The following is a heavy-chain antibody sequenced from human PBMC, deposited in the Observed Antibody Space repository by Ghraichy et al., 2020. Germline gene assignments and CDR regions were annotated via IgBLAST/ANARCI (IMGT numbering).Heavy chain of an antibody. CDR1: GFTFSSYS. J-gene: IGHJ4*02. Sequence: SCAASGFTFSSYSMNWVRQAPGKGLEWVSYISSSSTIYYADSVKGRFTISRDNAKNSLYLQMNSLRDEDTAVYYCARVGRYSSGTMDWGQGTLVTVSS. CDR3: ARVGRYSSGTMD. D-gene: IGHD6-19*01. V-gene: IGHV3-48*02. CDR2: ISSSSTI.